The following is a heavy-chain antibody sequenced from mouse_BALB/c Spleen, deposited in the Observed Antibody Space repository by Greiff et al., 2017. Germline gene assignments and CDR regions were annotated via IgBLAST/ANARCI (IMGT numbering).Heavy chain of an antibody. V-gene: IGHV5-17*02. J-gene: IGHJ2*01. CDR2: ISSGSSTS. D-gene: IGHD2-10*02. Sequence: EVHLVESGGGLVQPGGSRKLSCAASGFTFSSFGMHWVRQAPEKGLEWVAYISSGSSTSYYADTVKGRFTISRDNPKNTLFLQMTSLRSEDAAMYYCTRSGYGNLPFDYWGQGTTLTVSS. CDR3: TRSGYGNLPFDY. CDR1: GFTFSSFG.